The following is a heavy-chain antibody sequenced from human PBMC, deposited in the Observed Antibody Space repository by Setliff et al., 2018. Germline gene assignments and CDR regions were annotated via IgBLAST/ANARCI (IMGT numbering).Heavy chain of an antibody. Sequence: PGESLKISCKGSGYSFTSYWIGWVRQMPGKGLEWMGIIYPGDSDTRYSPSFQGQVTISADKSISTAYLQWSSLKASDTAMYYCARQARGYYYDSSGYYGASPGYYYMDVWGKGTTVTVS. D-gene: IGHD3-22*01. V-gene: IGHV5-51*01. CDR3: ARQARGYYYDSSGYYGASPGYYYMDV. CDR1: GYSFTSYW. J-gene: IGHJ6*03. CDR2: IYPGDSDT.